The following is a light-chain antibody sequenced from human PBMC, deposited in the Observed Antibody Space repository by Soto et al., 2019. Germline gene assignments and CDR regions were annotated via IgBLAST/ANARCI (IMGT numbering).Light chain of an antibody. J-gene: IGKJ4*01. Sequence: DIVMTQSPDSLAVSLSERATINCKSSQSVLYSSNNKNYLAWYQHKPGQPPKLLIYWASSRESGVPDRFSGSGSGTDFTLTISSLQAEDVAVYYCQQYYGTPLTFGGGTRVEIK. V-gene: IGKV4-1*01. CDR3: QQYYGTPLT. CDR1: QSVLYSSNNKNY. CDR2: WAS.